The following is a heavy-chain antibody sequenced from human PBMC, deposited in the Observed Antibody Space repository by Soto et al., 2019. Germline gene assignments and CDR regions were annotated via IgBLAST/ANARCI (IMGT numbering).Heavy chain of an antibody. D-gene: IGHD5-12*01. V-gene: IGHV4-4*07. Sequence: SETLSLTCTVSGGSINTFYWSWVRQPAGKGLEWIGRIFSSGSTSFNPSLEGRAAMSVDTSKNHFSLNLSSVTAADMAVYYCAREGSYSAYNFAHGIQLWSFDFWGQGALVTVSS. CDR1: GGSINTFY. J-gene: IGHJ4*02. CDR3: AREGSYSAYNFAHGIQLWSFDF. CDR2: IFSSGST.